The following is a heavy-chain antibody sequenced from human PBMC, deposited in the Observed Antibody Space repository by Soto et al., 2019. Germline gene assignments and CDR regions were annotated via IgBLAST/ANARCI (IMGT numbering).Heavy chain of an antibody. Sequence: SESLSLTGTVSVGSISSYYWSWIRQPPGKGLEWIGYIYYIGSTNYNPSLKSRVTISVDTSKNQFSLKLSSVTAADTAVYYCARASRVGHFDYWGQGTLVTVSS. J-gene: IGHJ4*02. D-gene: IGHD1-26*01. CDR3: ARASRVGHFDY. CDR1: VGSISSYY. V-gene: IGHV4-59*01. CDR2: IYYIGST.